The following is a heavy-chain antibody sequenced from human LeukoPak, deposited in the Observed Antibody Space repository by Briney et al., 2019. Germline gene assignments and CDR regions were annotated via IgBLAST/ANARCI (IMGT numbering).Heavy chain of an antibody. CDR2: ISSSSSTI. Sequence: PGGSLRLSCAASGLTFSSYSMNWVRQAPGKGLEWVSYISSSSSTIYYADAVKGRFTISRDNAKTSLYLQMNSLRDEDTAVYYCARDGTSCYFSSCYYYYYMDVWGKGTTVTASS. J-gene: IGHJ6*03. V-gene: IGHV3-48*02. CDR1: GLTFSSYS. D-gene: IGHD2-2*01. CDR3: ARDGTSCYFSSCYYYYYMDV.